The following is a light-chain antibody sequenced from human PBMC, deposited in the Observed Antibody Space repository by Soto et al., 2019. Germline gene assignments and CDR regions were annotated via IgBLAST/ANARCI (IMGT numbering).Light chain of an antibody. V-gene: IGKV1-5*01. CDR2: DAS. CDR1: QSISGW. J-gene: IGKJ1*01. Sequence: DIQMTQSPSTLSASVGDRVTITCRASQSISGWLAWYQQKPGKAPKLLIFDASSLESGVPPRFSGSGGATEFTLTISSLQPDDFATYYCQQYYSYSRTFGQGTKVDIK. CDR3: QQYYSYSRT.